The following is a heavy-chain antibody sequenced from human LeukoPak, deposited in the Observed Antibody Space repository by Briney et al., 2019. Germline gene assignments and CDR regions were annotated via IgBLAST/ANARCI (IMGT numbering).Heavy chain of an antibody. V-gene: IGHV3-43*02. CDR1: GFTFDDYA. J-gene: IGHJ4*02. Sequence: GGSLRLSCAASGFTFDDYAMHWVRQAPGKGLEWVSLISGDGGSTYYADSVKGRFTISRDNSKNSLYLQMNSLRTEDTALYYCAKEVDPYYDFWSGYDYWAQGSLVTVSS. CDR2: ISGDGGST. D-gene: IGHD3-3*01. CDR3: AKEVDPYYDFWSGYDY.